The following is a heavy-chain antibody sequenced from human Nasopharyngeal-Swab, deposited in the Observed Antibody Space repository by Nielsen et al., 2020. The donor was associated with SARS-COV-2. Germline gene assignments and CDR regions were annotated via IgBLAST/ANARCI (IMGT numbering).Heavy chain of an antibody. CDR3: ARDKTYYPDY. D-gene: IGHD3-16*01. V-gene: IGHV3-11*01. J-gene: IGHJ4*02. CDR2: ISSRGSTI. Sequence: RQAPGKGLEWVSYISSRGSTIYYADSVKGRFTISRDNAKNSLYLQMNSLRAEDTAVYYCARDKTYYPDYWGQGTLVTVSS.